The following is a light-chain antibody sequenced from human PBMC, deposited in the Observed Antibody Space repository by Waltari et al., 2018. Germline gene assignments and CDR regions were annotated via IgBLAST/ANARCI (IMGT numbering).Light chain of an antibody. V-gene: IGKV3-20*01. CDR2: CAA. CDR1: QSVSRT. J-gene: IGKJ1*01. CDR3: QHYVRLPAT. Sequence: EIVLTQSPGTLSLSPGERATLSCRASQSVSRTLAWYQQKPGQAPKLLIYCAAIRATGIPDRFSGSGSGTDFSLTISSLEPEDFAIDFCQHYVRLPATFGQGTKVEIK.